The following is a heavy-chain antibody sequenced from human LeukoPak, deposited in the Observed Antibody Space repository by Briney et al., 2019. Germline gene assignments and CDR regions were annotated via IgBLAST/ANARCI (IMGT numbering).Heavy chain of an antibody. D-gene: IGHD3-10*01. J-gene: IGHJ6*02. CDR3: ARALWSGPVYYGMDV. V-gene: IGHV3-23*01. Sequence: GGSLRLSCAASGFTFSSSAMSWVRQAPGKGLEWVSAISNNGGYTYYADSVKGRFTISRDNSKNTLYLQMNSLRAEDTAVYYCARALWSGPVYYGMDVWGQGTTVTVSS. CDR2: ISNNGGYT. CDR1: GFTFSSSA.